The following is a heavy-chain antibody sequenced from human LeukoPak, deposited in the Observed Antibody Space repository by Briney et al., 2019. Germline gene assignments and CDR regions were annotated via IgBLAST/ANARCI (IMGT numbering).Heavy chain of an antibody. CDR3: ARSRGYSYGSFDY. CDR2: MNPNSGNT. V-gene: IGHV1-8*01. J-gene: IGHJ4*02. CDR1: GYTFTSYD. D-gene: IGHD5-18*01. Sequence: ASVKVSCKASGYTFTSYDINWVRQATGQGLEWMGWMNPNSGNTGYARKFQGRVTMTRNTSISTAYMELSSLRSEDTAVYYCARSRGYSYGSFDYWGQGTLVTVSS.